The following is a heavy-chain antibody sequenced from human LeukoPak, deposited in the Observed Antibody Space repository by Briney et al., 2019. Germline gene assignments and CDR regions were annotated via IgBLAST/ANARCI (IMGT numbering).Heavy chain of an antibody. CDR3: AAKTYYDILTGRGAFDI. V-gene: IGHV4-59*01. Sequence: SETLSLTCTVPGGSISSYYWSRIRQPPGKGLEWIGYIYYSGSTNYNPSLKSRVTISVDTSKNQFSLKLSSVTAADTAVYYCAAKTYYDILTGRGAFDIWGQGTMVTVSS. D-gene: IGHD3-9*01. J-gene: IGHJ3*02. CDR1: GGSISSYY. CDR2: IYYSGST.